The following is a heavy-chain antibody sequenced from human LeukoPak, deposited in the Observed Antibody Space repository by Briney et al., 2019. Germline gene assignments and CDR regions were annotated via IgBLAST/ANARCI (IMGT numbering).Heavy chain of an antibody. Sequence: PSETLSLTCTVSGGSISSGGYYWSWIRQHPGKGLEWIGYIYYSGSTYHNPSLKSRVTISVDTSKNQFSLKLSSVTAADTAVYYCARGEGYNFPYYYYGMDVWGQGTTVTVSS. CDR1: GGSISSGGYY. J-gene: IGHJ6*02. D-gene: IGHD5-12*01. V-gene: IGHV4-31*03. CDR3: ARGEGYNFPYYYYGMDV. CDR2: IYYSGST.